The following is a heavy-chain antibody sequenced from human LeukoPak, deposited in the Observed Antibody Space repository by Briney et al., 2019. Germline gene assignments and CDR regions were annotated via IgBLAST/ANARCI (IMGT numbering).Heavy chain of an antibody. CDR2: ISWNSGSI. D-gene: IGHD2-2*01. Sequence: GRSLRLSCAASGFTFDDYAMHWVRQAPGKGLEWVSGISWNSGSIGYADSVKGRFTISRDNSKNTLYLQMNSLRAEDTAVYYCARDGPPTSSTWGQGTLVTVSS. J-gene: IGHJ5*02. CDR3: ARDGPPTSST. CDR1: GFTFDDYA. V-gene: IGHV3-9*01.